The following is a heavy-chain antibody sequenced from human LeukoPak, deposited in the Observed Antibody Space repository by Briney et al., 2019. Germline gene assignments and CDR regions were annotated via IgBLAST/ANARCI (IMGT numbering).Heavy chain of an antibody. Sequence: SETLSLTCTVSGGSISSYYWIWIRQPPGKGLEWIGYIYYSGSTNYNPSLKSRVTISVDTSKDQFSLKLNSVTAADTAVYYCARGRDGYNSHFDYWGQGTLVTVSS. CDR2: IYYSGST. J-gene: IGHJ4*02. D-gene: IGHD5-24*01. CDR3: ARGRDGYNSHFDY. V-gene: IGHV4-59*01. CDR1: GGSISSYY.